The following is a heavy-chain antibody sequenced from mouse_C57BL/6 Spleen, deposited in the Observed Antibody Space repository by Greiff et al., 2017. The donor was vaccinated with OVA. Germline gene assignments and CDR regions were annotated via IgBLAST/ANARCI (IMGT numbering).Heavy chain of an antibody. CDR3: GGRYDRYYDVDY. D-gene: IGHD2-14*01. J-gene: IGHJ2*01. Sequence: QVQLQQPGTELVKPGASVKLSCKTSGYTFTSYWMHWVKQRPGQGLEWIGNINTSNGGTNYNEKFKSKATLTVDKSSSTAYMQLSRRASEDAAVYYCGGRYDRYYDVDYWGQGTTLTVSS. CDR2: INTSNGGT. V-gene: IGHV1-53*01. CDR1: GYTFTSYW.